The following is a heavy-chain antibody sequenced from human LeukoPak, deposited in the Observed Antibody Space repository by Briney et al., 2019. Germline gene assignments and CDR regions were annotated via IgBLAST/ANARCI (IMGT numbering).Heavy chain of an antibody. J-gene: IGHJ1*01. CDR2: IRYDGSNT. V-gene: IGHV3-30*02. CDR3: AKDPEYCNGGSGYLRWRYFYH. Sequence: PGGSLSLSRAASGFTFSNYGMLWVRHAPGKGLEWVALIRYDGSNTYYVDSVKGRFTISRDNSKNTLFLQVDSLRPEDTAIYYCAKDPEYCNGGSGYLRWRYFYHWGEGTLVTVSS. CDR1: GFTFSNYG. D-gene: IGHD2-15*01.